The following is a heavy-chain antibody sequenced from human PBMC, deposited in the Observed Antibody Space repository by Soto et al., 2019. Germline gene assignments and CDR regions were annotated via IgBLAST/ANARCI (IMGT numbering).Heavy chain of an antibody. CDR1: GFTFSSYS. J-gene: IGHJ4*02. D-gene: IGHD6-19*01. CDR3: ARDPARGSIIAVAGSFDY. Sequence: EVQLVESGGGLVKPGGSLRHSCAASGFTFSSYSMNWVRQAPGKGLEWVSSISSSSSYIYYADSVKGRFTISRDNAKNSLYLQMNSLRAEDTAVYYCARDPARGSIIAVAGSFDYWGQGTLVTVSS. V-gene: IGHV3-21*01. CDR2: ISSSSSYI.